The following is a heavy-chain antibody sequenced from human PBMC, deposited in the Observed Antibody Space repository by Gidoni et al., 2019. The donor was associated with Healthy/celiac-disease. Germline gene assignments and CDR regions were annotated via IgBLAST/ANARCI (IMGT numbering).Heavy chain of an antibody. V-gene: IGHV3-15*07. CDR3: TTDPPYGQLALRDY. Sequence: EVQLVESGGGLVKPGGSLRLSCAASGFTFSNAWMNWVRQAPGKGLEWVGRIKSKTDGGTTDYAAPVKGRFTISRDDSKNTLYLQMNSLKTEDTAVYYCTTDPPYGQLALRDYWGQGTLVTVSS. J-gene: IGHJ4*02. CDR1: GFTFSNAW. D-gene: IGHD6-6*01. CDR2: IKSKTDGGTT.